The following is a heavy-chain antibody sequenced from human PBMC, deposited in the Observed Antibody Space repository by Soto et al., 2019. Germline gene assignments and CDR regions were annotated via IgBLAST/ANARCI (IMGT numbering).Heavy chain of an antibody. CDR1: RFTFSDYC. J-gene: IGHJ6*02. CDR3: AKDLRYSSGWHYGMDV. V-gene: IGHV3-30*18. CDR2: ISYDGSNT. D-gene: IGHD6-19*01. Sequence: GGSQRLSSVASRFTFSDYCVHGVGQAPRKGVEWVAAISYDGSNTYSADSVKGRFTISRDNSKSTLYLQMNSLRAEDTAVYYCAKDLRYSSGWHYGMDVWGQGTTVTVSS.